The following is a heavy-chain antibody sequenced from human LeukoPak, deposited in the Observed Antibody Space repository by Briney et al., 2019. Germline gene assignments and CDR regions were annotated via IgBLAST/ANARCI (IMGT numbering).Heavy chain of an antibody. CDR3: ARAEDNWWLVRLGIFDY. J-gene: IGHJ4*02. V-gene: IGHV4-4*07. CDR2: IYTSWST. CDR1: GGSISSYY. D-gene: IGHD1-1*01. Sequence: SETLSLTCTVSGGSISSYYWSWIRQPAGKGLEWIGRIYTSWSTNYNPSLKSRVTISVDTSKNQFHLKLSSVAAADKAVYYCARAEDNWWLVRLGIFDYWGQGTLVTVSS.